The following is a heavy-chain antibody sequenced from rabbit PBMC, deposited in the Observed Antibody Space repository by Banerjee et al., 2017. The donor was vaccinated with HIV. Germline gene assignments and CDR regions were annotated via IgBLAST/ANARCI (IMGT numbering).Heavy chain of an antibody. CDR3: ARDLAGVIGWNFNL. D-gene: IGHD4-1*01. V-gene: IGHV1S45*01. Sequence: QEQLVESGGGLVQPEGSLTLTCKASGSDISSNAMCWVRQAPGKGLEWIACIGAASTYYATWAKGRFTISKTSSTTVTLQMTSLTAADTATYFCARDLAGVIGWNFNLWGPGTLVTVS. J-gene: IGHJ4*01. CDR2: IGAAST. CDR1: GSDISSNA.